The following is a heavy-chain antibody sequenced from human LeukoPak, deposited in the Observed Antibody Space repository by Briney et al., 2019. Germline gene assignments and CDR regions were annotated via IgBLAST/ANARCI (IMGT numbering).Heavy chain of an antibody. Sequence: GGSLRLSCAASGFTFSSYSMNWVRQAPGKGLEWVSSISSSSSYIYYADSVKGRFTISRDNAKNSLYLQMNSLRAEDTAVYYCARGRSSGSSWYSSGYYYYGMDVWGQGTTVTVSS. V-gene: IGHV3-21*01. CDR3: ARGRSSGSSWYSSGYYYYGMDV. D-gene: IGHD6-13*01. J-gene: IGHJ6*02. CDR1: GFTFSSYS. CDR2: ISSSSSYI.